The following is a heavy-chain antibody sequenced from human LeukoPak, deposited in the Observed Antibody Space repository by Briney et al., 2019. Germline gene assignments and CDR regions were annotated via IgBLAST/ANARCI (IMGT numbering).Heavy chain of an antibody. J-gene: IGHJ4*02. CDR1: GFIFIGYG. CDR3: ARDWGTSSLYLVN. CDR2: IQNDGKNK. Sequence: RTGGSLRLSCAASGFIFIGYGMHWVRQAPGKGLEWVAFIQNDGKNKKYADSVKGRLTISRDNSKNTLYLQMNSLTVEDTAVYYCARDWGTSSLYLVNWGQGTLVTVSS. D-gene: IGHD6-6*01. V-gene: IGHV3-30*02.